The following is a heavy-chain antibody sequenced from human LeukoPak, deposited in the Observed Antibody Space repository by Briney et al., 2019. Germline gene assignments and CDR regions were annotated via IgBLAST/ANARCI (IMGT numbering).Heavy chain of an antibody. CDR3: ARGSDYYDTGGYRYFYYYMDV. J-gene: IGHJ6*03. V-gene: IGHV3-30*04. D-gene: IGHD3-22*01. CDR1: GFTFSSYV. Sequence: PGRSLRLSCAASGFTFSSYVMHWVRQAPGKGLEWVAVISYDGSNKYYADFVKGRFTISRDNSKNTVYLQMNSLRAEDTAVYYCARGSDYYDTGGYRYFYYYMDVWGKGTTVTISS. CDR2: ISYDGSNK.